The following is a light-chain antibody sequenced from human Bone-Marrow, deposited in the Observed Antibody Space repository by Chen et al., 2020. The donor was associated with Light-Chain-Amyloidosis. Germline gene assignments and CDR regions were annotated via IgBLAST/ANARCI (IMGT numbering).Light chain of an antibody. CDR1: SSDIGSYNL. CDR2: EAN. J-gene: IGLJ1*01. CDR3: SSYAHGTTYV. Sequence: SALTLPASVSGSPGPSITISSTGTSSDIGSYNLVSWYQQRPGKAPKLMIYEANKRPSGVSNRFSGSRSGNTASLTISGLQAEDEADYHCSSYAHGTTYVFGTATKVTVL. V-gene: IGLV2-23*01.